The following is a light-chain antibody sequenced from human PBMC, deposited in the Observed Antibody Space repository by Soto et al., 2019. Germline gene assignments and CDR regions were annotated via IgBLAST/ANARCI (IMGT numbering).Light chain of an antibody. CDR3: CSYAGSGRHV. Sequence: QSALTQPASVSGSPGQSITISCTGNRSDVGSYNFVSWYQQHPCKDPKLMIYEVCKRPSEVSNRFSGSKSGNTASHTISGLQAEDEADYDCCSYAGSGRHVFGTVTKLTV. J-gene: IGLJ1*01. CDR2: EVC. V-gene: IGLV2-23*02. CDR1: RSDVGSYNF.